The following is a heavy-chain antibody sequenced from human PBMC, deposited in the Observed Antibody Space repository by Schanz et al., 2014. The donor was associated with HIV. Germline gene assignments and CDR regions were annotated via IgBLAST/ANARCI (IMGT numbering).Heavy chain of an antibody. J-gene: IGHJ6*02. V-gene: IGHV3-33*01. CDR2: MWYDESHK. CDR3: ARRDYGDYYYYYGMDV. D-gene: IGHD4-17*01. CDR1: GFTFSSSG. Sequence: QVQLVESGGGVVQPGRSLRLSCTASGFTFSSSGMHWVRQAPGKGLEWVAAMWYDESHKGYADSVKGRFTISRDNSKNTLYLQMNSLRVEDTAVYYCARRDYGDYYYYYGMDVWGQGTTVTVSS.